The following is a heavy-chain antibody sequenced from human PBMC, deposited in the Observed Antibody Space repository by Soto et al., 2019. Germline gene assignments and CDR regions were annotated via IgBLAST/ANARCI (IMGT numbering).Heavy chain of an antibody. CDR2: IGTRGRTI. D-gene: IGHD4-4*01. Sequence: EVQLVESGGGLVQAGGSPRLFCAASGFTFSNYEMNWVRQAPGKGLEWVSYIGTRGRTIYYADSVKGRFTISRDNAKNSLYLQMNSLRAEDTAFYYCARDPAIYSGKFDYGLDVWGQGTTVTVSS. CDR1: GFTFSNYE. CDR3: ARDPAIYSGKFDYGLDV. V-gene: IGHV3-48*03. J-gene: IGHJ6*02.